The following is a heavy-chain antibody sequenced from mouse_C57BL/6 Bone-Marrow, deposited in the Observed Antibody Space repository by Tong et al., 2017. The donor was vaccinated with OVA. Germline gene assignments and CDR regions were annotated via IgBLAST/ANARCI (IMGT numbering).Heavy chain of an antibody. CDR1: GYTFTDYY. CDR2: INPNNGGT. V-gene: IGHV1-26*01. J-gene: IGHJ2*01. Sequence: EVQLQESGPELVKPGASVKISCKASGYTFTDYYMNWVKQSHGKSLEWIGDINPNNGGTSYNQKFKGKATLTVNKSSSTAYMELRSLTSEDSAVYDGYYLFDYWGQGTTLTVSS. CDR3: YYLFDY. D-gene: IGHD2-3*01.